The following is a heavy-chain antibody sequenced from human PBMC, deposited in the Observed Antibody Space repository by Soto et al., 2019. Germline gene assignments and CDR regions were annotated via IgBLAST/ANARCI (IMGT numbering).Heavy chain of an antibody. J-gene: IGHJ4*02. CDR1: GFNLSTSGVG. D-gene: IGHD1-26*01. Sequence: QIILKESDPTLVTPTQTLTLTCTFSGFNLSTSGVGVGWIRQHPGKALAWLALIYWDDDKRYSPSLRCRLTITKDISKHQVFLTMTNMDPVDTATYYCAHLNSGRYYFDYWGQGTLVTVSS. CDR3: AHLNSGRYYFDY. CDR2: IYWDDDK. V-gene: IGHV2-5*02.